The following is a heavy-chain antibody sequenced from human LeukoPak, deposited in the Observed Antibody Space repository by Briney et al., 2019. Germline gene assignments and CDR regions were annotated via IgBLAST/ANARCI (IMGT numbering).Heavy chain of an antibody. J-gene: IGHJ4*02. CDR3: ARDRGYCSGNRCIRWYDQ. CDR2: ISHAGDTT. Sequence: GGSLRLSCAASGFTFSSDSMNWVRQAPGKGLEWVSYISHAGDTTYYADSVKGRFTISRDNAKDSLYLQMNNLRAEDTAVYYCARDRGYCSGNRCIRWYDQWGQGTLVTVSS. D-gene: IGHD2-15*01. V-gene: IGHV3-48*01. CDR1: GFTFSSDS.